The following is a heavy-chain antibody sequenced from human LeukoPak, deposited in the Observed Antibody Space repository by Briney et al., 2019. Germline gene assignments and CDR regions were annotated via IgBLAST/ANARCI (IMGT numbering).Heavy chain of an antibody. D-gene: IGHD3-10*01. CDR1: GGSFSGYY. V-gene: IGHV4-34*01. CDR2: INHSGST. Sequence: SETLSLTCAVYGGSFSGYYWSWIRQPPGKGLEWIGEINHSGSTNYNPSLKSRVTISVDTSKNQFSLKLSSVTAADTAVYYCARRGRVTMVRGVIAFDYWGQGTLVTVSS. J-gene: IGHJ4*02. CDR3: ARRGRVTMVRGVIAFDY.